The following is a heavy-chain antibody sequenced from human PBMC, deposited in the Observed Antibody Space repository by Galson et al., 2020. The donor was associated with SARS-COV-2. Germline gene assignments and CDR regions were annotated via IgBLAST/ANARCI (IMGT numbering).Heavy chain of an antibody. Sequence: ASVKVSCKVSGYTLTEISMHWVRQAPGKGPEWMGGFDPEDGETIYAQKFQGRVTMTEDTSTDTAYMELSSLRSEDTAVYYCATGPAVAASNWFDPWGQGTLVTVSS. CDR1: GYTLTEIS. V-gene: IGHV1-24*01. CDR2: FDPEDGET. D-gene: IGHD6-19*01. J-gene: IGHJ5*02. CDR3: ATGPAVAASNWFDP.